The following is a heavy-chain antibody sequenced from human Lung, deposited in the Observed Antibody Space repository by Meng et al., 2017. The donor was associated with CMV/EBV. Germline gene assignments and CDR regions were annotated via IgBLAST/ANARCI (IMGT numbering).Heavy chain of an antibody. J-gene: IGHJ6*02. D-gene: IGHD2-21*02. CDR1: GFTFGDFA. CDR3: VKGGGEKVTFDAMDV. CDR2: ISGNSGFI. V-gene: IGHV3-9*01. Sequence: GGSLRLXCAASGFTFGDFAMHWVRQSPGEGLEWVSGISGNSGFIGYADSVKGRFTISRDNARKTLSLEINPLRVEDTALYYCVKGGGEKVTFDAMDVWGQGTXVTVSS.